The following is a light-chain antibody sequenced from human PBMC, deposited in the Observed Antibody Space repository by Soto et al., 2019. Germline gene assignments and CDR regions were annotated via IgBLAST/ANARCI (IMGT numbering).Light chain of an antibody. CDR1: QSVSSY. CDR2: DAS. Sequence: EVVLTQTPCPLSCSPGERGTRCCIASQSVSSYVALYQHKPGQAPRLLISDASNRATGIPARFSGSGSETDFTLTISSLEPEDSAVYYCQQRSNWPSLTFGGGTKVDIK. V-gene: IGKV3-11*01. J-gene: IGKJ4*01. CDR3: QQRSNWPSLT.